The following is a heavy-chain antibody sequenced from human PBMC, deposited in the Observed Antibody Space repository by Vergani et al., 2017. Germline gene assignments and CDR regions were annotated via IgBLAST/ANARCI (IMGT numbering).Heavy chain of an antibody. V-gene: IGHV4-34*01. Sequence: QVQLQQWGAGLLKPSETLSLTCAVYGGSFSGYYWSWIRQPPGKGLEWIGEINHSGSTNYNPSLKSRVTISVDTSKNQFSLKLSSVTAADTAVYYCALRRPYCSGGSCDTADYGMDVWGQGTTVTVSS. J-gene: IGHJ6*02. CDR2: INHSGST. CDR3: ALRRPYCSGGSCDTADYGMDV. CDR1: GGSFSGYY. D-gene: IGHD2-15*01.